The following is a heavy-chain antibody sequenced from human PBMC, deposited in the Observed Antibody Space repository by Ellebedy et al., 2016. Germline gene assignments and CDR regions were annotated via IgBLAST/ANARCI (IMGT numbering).Heavy chain of an antibody. CDR1: GGSISSSIYY. J-gene: IGHJ4*02. CDR2: IYYSGST. V-gene: IGHV4-39*07. D-gene: IGHD5-18*01. CDR3: ARGRTAKVHY. Sequence: SETLSLTXTVSGGSISSSIYYWGWIRQPPGKGLEWIGSIYYSGSTYYNPSLKSRVTISVDTSKNQFSLKLSSVTAADTAVYYCARGRTAKVHYWGQGTLVTVSS.